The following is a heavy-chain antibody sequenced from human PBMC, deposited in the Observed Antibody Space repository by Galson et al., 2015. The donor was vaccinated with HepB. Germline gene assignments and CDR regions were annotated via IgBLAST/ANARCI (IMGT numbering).Heavy chain of an antibody. Sequence: SLRLSCAASGFTFSSYGMHWVRQAPGKGLEWVAVIWYDGSNKYYADSVKGRFTISRDKSKNTLYLQMNSLRAEDTAVYYCARGATMRGYVYFDYWGQGTLVTVSS. J-gene: IGHJ4*02. V-gene: IGHV3-33*01. CDR1: GFTFSSYG. CDR3: ARGATMRGYVYFDY. D-gene: IGHD1-26*01. CDR2: IWYDGSNK.